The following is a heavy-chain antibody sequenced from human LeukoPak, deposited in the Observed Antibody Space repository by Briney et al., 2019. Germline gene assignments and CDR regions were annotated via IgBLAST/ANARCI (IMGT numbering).Heavy chain of an antibody. V-gene: IGHV3-30-3*01. CDR1: GFTFSSYA. CDR3: ARGLSIAAREDY. Sequence: SGGSLRLSCAASGFTFSSYAMPWVRQAPGKGLEWVAVISYDGSNKYYADSVKGRFTISRDNSKNTLYLQMNSLRAGDTAVYYCARGLSIAAREDYWGQGTLVTVSS. D-gene: IGHD6-6*01. CDR2: ISYDGSNK. J-gene: IGHJ4*02.